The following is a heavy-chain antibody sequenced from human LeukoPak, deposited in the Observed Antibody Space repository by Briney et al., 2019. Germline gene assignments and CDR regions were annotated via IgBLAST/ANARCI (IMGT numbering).Heavy chain of an antibody. CDR1: GFTFSSYA. J-gene: IGHJ4*02. Sequence: GGSLRLSCAASGFTFSSYAMHWVRQAPGKGLEYVSAISSNGGSTYYANSVKGRFTISRDNSKNTLYLQMGSLRAEDMAVYYCARDGCPRGYSYGLDYWGQGTLVTVSS. D-gene: IGHD5-18*01. V-gene: IGHV3-64*01. CDR3: ARDGCPRGYSYGLDY. CDR2: ISSNGGST.